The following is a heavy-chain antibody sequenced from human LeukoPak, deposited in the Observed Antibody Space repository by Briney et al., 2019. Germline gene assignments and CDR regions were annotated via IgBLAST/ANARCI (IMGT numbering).Heavy chain of an antibody. Sequence: ASVKVSCTASGYTFTSYDINWVRQATGQGLEWMGWMNPNSGNTGYAQKFQGRVTMTRNTSISTAYMELSSLRSEDTAVYYCAKDRMGGVTFFDYWGQGTLVTVSS. V-gene: IGHV1-8*01. CDR3: AKDRMGGVTFFDY. CDR2: MNPNSGNT. CDR1: GYTFTSYD. J-gene: IGHJ4*02. D-gene: IGHD2-21*02.